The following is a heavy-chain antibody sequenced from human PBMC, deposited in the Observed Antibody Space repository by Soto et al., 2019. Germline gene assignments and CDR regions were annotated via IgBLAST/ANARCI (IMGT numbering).Heavy chain of an antibody. CDR3: AASCVGCGGFNYYGMDV. Sequence: QVQLQESGPGLVKPSQTLSLTCTVSGGSISSGGYYWSWIRQHPGKGLEWIGYIYYSGSTYYNPXPKSRVTISVDXSXNXISLKLSSVTAADTAVYYCAASCVGCGGFNYYGMDVWGQGTTVTVSS. D-gene: IGHD2-21*01. CDR1: GGSISSGGYY. V-gene: IGHV4-31*03. J-gene: IGHJ6*02. CDR2: IYYSGST.